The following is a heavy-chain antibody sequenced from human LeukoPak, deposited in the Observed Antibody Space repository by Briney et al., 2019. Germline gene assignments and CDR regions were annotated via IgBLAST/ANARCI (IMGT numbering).Heavy chain of an antibody. V-gene: IGHV5-51*01. J-gene: IGHJ5*02. CDR1: GYSFTNYW. CDR2: IYPGDSDT. CDR3: TRRGSTLNWFDP. Sequence: GESLKISCKGSGYSFTNYWIAWVRQMSGKGLEWMGIIYPGDSDTRYSPSFQGQVTISADKSISTAYLQWSSLKASDTAIYYCTRRGSTLNWFDPWGQGTLVTVSS. D-gene: IGHD5/OR15-5a*01.